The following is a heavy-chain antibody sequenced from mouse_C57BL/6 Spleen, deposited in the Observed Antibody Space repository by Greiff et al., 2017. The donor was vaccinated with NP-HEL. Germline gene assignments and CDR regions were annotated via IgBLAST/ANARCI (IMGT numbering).Heavy chain of an antibody. Sequence: EVQGVESGGDLVKPGGSLKLSCAASGFTFSSYGMSWVRQTPDKRLEWVATISSGGSYTYYPDSVKGRFTISRDNAKNTLYLQMSSLKSEDTAMYYCASLYDYGGDYWGQGTSVTVSS. CDR2: ISSGGSYT. CDR3: ASLYDYGGDY. V-gene: IGHV5-6*01. J-gene: IGHJ4*01. CDR1: GFTFSSYG. D-gene: IGHD2-4*01.